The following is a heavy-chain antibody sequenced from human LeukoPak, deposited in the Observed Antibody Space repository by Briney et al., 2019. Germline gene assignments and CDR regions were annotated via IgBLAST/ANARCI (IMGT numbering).Heavy chain of an antibody. D-gene: IGHD6-19*01. Sequence: ASEALSVTCTVSGGSVSSGTDCLNWIRQAPGKGLEWIGYIDYNGRTNYNPSLKSPVTISVGTSKNQLPLKVRSVAATDTAVYYCARGSGWLTDHWGQGTLVTVSS. V-gene: IGHV4-61*01. CDR2: IDYNGRT. CDR1: GGSVSSGTDC. CDR3: ARGSGWLTDH. J-gene: IGHJ4*02.